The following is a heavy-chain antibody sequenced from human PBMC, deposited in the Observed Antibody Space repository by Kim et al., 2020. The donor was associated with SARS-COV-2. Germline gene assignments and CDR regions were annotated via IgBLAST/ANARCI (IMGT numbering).Heavy chain of an antibody. Sequence: SETLSLTCTVSGGSISSYYWSWIRQPPGKGLEWIGYIYYSGSTNYNPSLKSRVTISVDTSKNQFSLKLSSVTAADTAVYYCARVVYDSSGYYLFDYWGQGTLVTVSS. CDR3: ARVVYDSSGYYLFDY. CDR2: IYYSGST. CDR1: GGSISSYY. V-gene: IGHV4-59*01. J-gene: IGHJ4*02. D-gene: IGHD3-22*01.